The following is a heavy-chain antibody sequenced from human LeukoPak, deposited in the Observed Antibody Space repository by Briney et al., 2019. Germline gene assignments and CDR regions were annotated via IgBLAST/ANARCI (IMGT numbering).Heavy chain of an antibody. Sequence: ASVKVPCKASGYTFTSYDINWVRYATGQGLEWMGWMNPNSGNTGYAQKFQGRVTMTRNTSISTAYMELSSLRSEDTAVYYCARVYRVLRGNRGILGYWGQGTLVTVSS. D-gene: IGHD4-23*01. J-gene: IGHJ4*02. CDR2: MNPNSGNT. V-gene: IGHV1-8*01. CDR3: ARVYRVLRGNRGILGY. CDR1: GYTFTSYD.